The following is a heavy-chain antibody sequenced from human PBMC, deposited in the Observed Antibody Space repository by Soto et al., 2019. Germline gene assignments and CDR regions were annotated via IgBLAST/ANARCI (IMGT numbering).Heavy chain of an antibody. CDR1: GYSFHNSG. D-gene: IGHD6-13*01. V-gene: IGHV1-8*02. CDR3: AREHSSSWRFDY. CDR2: MNPNSGNT. J-gene: IGHJ4*02. Sequence: VKVSCKTFGYSFHNSGISWVRQAPGQGLEWMGWMNPNSGNTGYAQKFQGRVTMTRNTSISTAYMELSSLRSEDTAVYYCAREHSSSWRFDYWGQGTLVTVSS.